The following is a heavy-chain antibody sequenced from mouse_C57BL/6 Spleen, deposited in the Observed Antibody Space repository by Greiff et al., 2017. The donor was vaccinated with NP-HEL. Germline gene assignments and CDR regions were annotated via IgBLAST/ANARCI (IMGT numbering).Heavy chain of an antibody. CDR2: INPSNGGT. CDR3: ARRGLLTTAPSWFAY. V-gene: IGHV1-53*01. J-gene: IGHJ3*01. Sequence: QVQLQQPGTELVKPGASVKLSCKASGYTFTSHWMHWVKQRPGQGLEWIGNINPSNGGTNYNEKFKSKATLTVDKSSSTAYMQLSSLTSEDSAVYYCARRGLLTTAPSWFAYWGQGTLVTVSA. D-gene: IGHD1-2*01. CDR1: GYTFTSHW.